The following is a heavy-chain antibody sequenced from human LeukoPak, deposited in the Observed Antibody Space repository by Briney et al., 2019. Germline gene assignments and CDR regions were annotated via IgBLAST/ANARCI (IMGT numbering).Heavy chain of an antibody. CDR1: GYTFTSYG. D-gene: IGHD3-22*01. CDR2: ISAYNGNT. CDR3: ARSSPYYYHSSALRDAFDI. J-gene: IGHJ3*02. V-gene: IGHV1-18*01. Sequence: ASVKVSCKASGYTFTSYGISWVRQAPGQGLEWMGWISAYNGNTNYAQKLQGRVTMTTDTSTSTAYMELRSLRSDDTAVYYCARSSPYYYHSSALRDAFDIWGQGTMVTVSS.